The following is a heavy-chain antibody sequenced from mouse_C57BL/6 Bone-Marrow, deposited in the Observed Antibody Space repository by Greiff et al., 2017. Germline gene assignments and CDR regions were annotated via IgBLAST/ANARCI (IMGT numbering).Heavy chain of an antibody. Sequence: VQLKESGAELVRPGASVKLSCTASGFNIKDDYMHWVKQRPEQGLEWIGWIDPENGDTEYASKFQGKATITAYTSSNTACLQLRSLTYEVTAVYYCTTVVNYWVQGTTLSVSS. D-gene: IGHD2-12*01. J-gene: IGHJ2*01. V-gene: IGHV14-4*01. CDR2: IDPENGDT. CDR1: GFNIKDDY. CDR3: TTVVNY.